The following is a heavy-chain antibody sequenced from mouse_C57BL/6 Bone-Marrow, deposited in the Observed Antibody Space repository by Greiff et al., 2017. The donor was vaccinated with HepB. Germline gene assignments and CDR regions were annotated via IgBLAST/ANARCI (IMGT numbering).Heavy chain of an antibody. D-gene: IGHD1-1*01. CDR2: IYPSSGNT. CDR3: ARSINAIVAWCFDV. J-gene: IGHJ1*03. CDR1: GYTFTSYG. Sequence: VQLQQSGAELARPGASVKLSCKASGYTFTSYGISWVKQSTGQGLEWIGEIYPSSGNTYYNEKFKGKATLTVDKSSSTAYMELRSLTSEDSAVYFCARSINAIVAWCFDVWGTGTTVTVSS. V-gene: IGHV1-81*01.